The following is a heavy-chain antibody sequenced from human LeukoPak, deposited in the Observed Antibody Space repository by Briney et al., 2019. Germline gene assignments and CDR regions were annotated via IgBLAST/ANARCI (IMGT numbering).Heavy chain of an antibody. CDR2: IYYSGST. V-gene: IGHV4-31*11. D-gene: IGHD3-22*01. Sequence: SQTLSLTCAVSGGSISSGGYSWSWIRQPPGKGLEWIGYIYYSGSTYYNPSLKSRVTISVDTSKNQFSLKLSSVTAADTAVYYCARVENVIYYDSRAGAFDIWGQGTMVTVSS. J-gene: IGHJ3*02. CDR1: GGSISSGGYS. CDR3: ARVENVIYYDSRAGAFDI.